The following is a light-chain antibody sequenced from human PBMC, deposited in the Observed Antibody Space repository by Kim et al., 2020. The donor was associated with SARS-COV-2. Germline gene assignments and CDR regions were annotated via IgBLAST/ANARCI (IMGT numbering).Light chain of an antibody. Sequence: QSALTQPASVSASPGQSITISCIGTSSDVGGYNSVSWYQQHPGKAPKVMVYGVTNRPSGISDRFSGSKSGNTASLIISGLQAEDEADYYCTSYTSSNTYVFGTGTKVTVL. CDR3: TSYTSSNTYV. J-gene: IGLJ1*01. CDR1: SSDVGGYNS. CDR2: GVT. V-gene: IGLV2-14*03.